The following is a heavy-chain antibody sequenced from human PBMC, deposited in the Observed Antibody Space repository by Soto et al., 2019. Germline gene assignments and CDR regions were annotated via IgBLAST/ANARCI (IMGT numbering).Heavy chain of an antibody. CDR2: TYYRSKWYN. Sequence: SQTLSLTCAISGDSVSSNSAAWNWIRQSPSRGLEWLGRTYYRSKWYNDYAVSVKSRITINPDTSKNQFSLQLNSVTPEDTAVYYCARTITIFGVAQVLNWFDPWGQGTLVTVSS. CDR3: ARTITIFGVAQVLNWFDP. J-gene: IGHJ5*02. CDR1: GDSVSSNSAA. V-gene: IGHV6-1*01. D-gene: IGHD3-3*01.